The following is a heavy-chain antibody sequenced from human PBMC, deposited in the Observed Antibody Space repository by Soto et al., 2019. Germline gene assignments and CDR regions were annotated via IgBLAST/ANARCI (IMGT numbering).Heavy chain of an antibody. Sequence: SETLSLTCTVSGGSVSSGHYYWNWIRQPPGKGLEWIGYIHYSGSTNYNPSLKSRVTISLDTSKNQFSLKLSSVTAADTAVYYCARGYDSSGYIAKYFQHWGQGTLVTVS. V-gene: IGHV4-61*01. CDR1: GGSVSSGHYY. J-gene: IGHJ1*01. CDR2: IHYSGST. D-gene: IGHD3-22*01. CDR3: ARGYDSSGYIAKYFQH.